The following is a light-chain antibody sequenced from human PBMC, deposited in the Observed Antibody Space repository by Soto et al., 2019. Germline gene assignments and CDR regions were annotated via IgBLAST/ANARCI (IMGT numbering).Light chain of an antibody. CDR2: GAS. J-gene: IGKJ4*01. V-gene: IGKV3-20*01. Sequence: EMVLTQSPGTLSLSPGERATLSCRASQSVSSSYLAWYQQKPGQAPRLLIYGASSRATGILDRFSGSVSGTYFTFTICRLEPEDFAVYYCQYYGSSPPPTFGGGTKVDIK. CDR3: QYYGSSPPPT. CDR1: QSVSSSY.